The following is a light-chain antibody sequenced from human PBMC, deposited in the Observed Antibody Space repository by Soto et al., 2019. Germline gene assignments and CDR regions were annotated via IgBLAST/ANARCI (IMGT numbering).Light chain of an antibody. CDR1: QSVLYISNNKNY. J-gene: IGKJ1*01. CDR2: WAS. V-gene: IGKV4-1*01. CDR3: QQYSNTPQS. Sequence: DIVMTQSPDSLAVSLGERATINCKSSQSVLYISNNKNYLAWYQQKPGQPPRLLIYWASTRESGVPDRFSGSGSGTDFTLTISSLQAEDVAVYYCQQYSNTPQSFGQGTKVEIK.